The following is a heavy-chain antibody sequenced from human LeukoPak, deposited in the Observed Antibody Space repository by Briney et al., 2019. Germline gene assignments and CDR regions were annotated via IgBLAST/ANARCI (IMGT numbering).Heavy chain of an antibody. Sequence: PGGSLRLSCAASGITFSSYGMHWVRQAPGKGLEWVAVISYDGSNKYYADSVKGRFTISRDNSKNTLYLQMNSLRAEDTAVYYCAKQAITFGGVIPLYYFDYWGQGTLVTVSS. D-gene: IGHD3-16*01. CDR2: ISYDGSNK. J-gene: IGHJ4*02. CDR3: AKQAITFGGVIPLYYFDY. CDR1: GITFSSYG. V-gene: IGHV3-30*18.